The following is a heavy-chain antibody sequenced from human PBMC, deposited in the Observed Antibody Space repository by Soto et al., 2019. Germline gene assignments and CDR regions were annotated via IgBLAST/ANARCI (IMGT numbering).Heavy chain of an antibody. J-gene: IGHJ5*02. CDR1: GGSIGSYY. CDR2: IYYSGST. Sequence: PSETLSLTCTVSGGSIGSYYWSWVGQRPGKGLEWIGYIYYSGSTNYNPSLKSRVTISVDTSKNQFSLKLSSVTAADTAVYYCARDRVYFSSTSCSSDWFDPLRHGLPVTVS. V-gene: IGHV4-59*13. D-gene: IGHD2-2*01. CDR3: ARDRVYFSSTSCSSDWFDP.